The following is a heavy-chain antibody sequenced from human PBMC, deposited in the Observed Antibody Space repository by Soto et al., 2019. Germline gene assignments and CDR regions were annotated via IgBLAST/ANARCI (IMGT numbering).Heavy chain of an antibody. CDR1: GGSISSYY. Sequence: QVQLQESGPGLVKPSETLSLTCTVSGGSISSYYWSWIRQPPGKGLEWIGYIYYSGSTNYNPSLKSRVTISVDTSKNQFSLQLSSVTAADTAVYYCARATSGYVHYFDYWGQGTLVTVSS. CDR3: ARATSGYVHYFDY. D-gene: IGHD5-12*01. CDR2: IYYSGST. V-gene: IGHV4-59*01. J-gene: IGHJ4*02.